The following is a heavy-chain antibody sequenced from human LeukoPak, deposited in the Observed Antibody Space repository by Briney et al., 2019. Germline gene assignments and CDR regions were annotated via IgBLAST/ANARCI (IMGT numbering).Heavy chain of an antibody. Sequence: SQTLSLTCTVSGGSINSDDYYWSWIRQPPGKGLEWIGYIYYSGTTYYNPSLKSRVIISIDTSKNQFSLRLSSVTAADTAVYYCARYLPGNNRFDPWGQGTLVTVSS. CDR2: IYYSGTT. CDR1: GGSINSDDYY. CDR3: ARYLPGNNRFDP. V-gene: IGHV4-30-4*01. J-gene: IGHJ5*02. D-gene: IGHD3-10*01.